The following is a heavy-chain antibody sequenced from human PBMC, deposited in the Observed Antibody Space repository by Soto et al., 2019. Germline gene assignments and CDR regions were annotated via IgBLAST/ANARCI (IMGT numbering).Heavy chain of an antibody. CDR1: GLTFYNAW. CDR2: IRSNPDGGTT. CDR3: TTLRPWSWYEDFDY. V-gene: IGHV3-15*07. D-gene: IGHD3-10*01. Sequence: EVQLVESGGGLVKPGGSLRLSCVVSGLTFYNAWVEWVRQAPGEGLEWVGRIRSNPDGGTTDYAAPVEGRFTLSRDDSKNTVYLQMNSLKTEDTGVYYCTTLRPWSWYEDFDYWGQGTVVTVAS. J-gene: IGHJ4*02.